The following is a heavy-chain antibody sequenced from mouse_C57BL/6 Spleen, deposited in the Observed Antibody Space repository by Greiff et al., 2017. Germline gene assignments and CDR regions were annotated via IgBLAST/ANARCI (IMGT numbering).Heavy chain of an antibody. CDR2: IDPETGGT. D-gene: IGHD2-1*01. Sequence: QVQLQQSGAELVRPGASVTLSCKASGYTFTDYEMHWVKQTPVHGLEWIGAIDPETGGTAYNQKFKGKAILTADKSSSTAYMELRSLTSEDSAVYYCTRCLYGNYYAMDYWGQGTSVTVSS. J-gene: IGHJ4*01. CDR1: GYTFTDYE. V-gene: IGHV1-15*01. CDR3: TRCLYGNYYAMDY.